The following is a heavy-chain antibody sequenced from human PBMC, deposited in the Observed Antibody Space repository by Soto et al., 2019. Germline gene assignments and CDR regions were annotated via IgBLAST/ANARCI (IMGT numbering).Heavy chain of an antibody. J-gene: IGHJ6*03. Sequence: GGSLRLSCAASGFTFSDYYMSWIRQAPGKGLEWVSYISSSGSTIYYADSVKGRFTISRDNAKNSLYLQMNSLRAEDTAVYYCAREVATIYYYMDVWGKGTTVTVSS. CDR3: AREVATIYYYMDV. V-gene: IGHV3-11*01. CDR2: ISSSGSTI. D-gene: IGHD5-12*01. CDR1: GFTFSDYY.